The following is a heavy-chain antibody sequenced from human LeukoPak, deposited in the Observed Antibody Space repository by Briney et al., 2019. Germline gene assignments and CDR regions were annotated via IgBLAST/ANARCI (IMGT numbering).Heavy chain of an antibody. CDR1: GFTFSDYY. CDR2: ISSSGSTI. V-gene: IGHV3-11*04. Sequence: PGGSLRLSCAASGFTFSDYYMSWIRQPPGKGLEWVSYISSSGSTIYYADSVKGRFTISRDNSKNTLYLQMNSLRAEDTAVYYCARDIFKREWLRFSFWGQGTLVTVSS. D-gene: IGHD5-12*01. CDR3: ARDIFKREWLRFSF. J-gene: IGHJ4*02.